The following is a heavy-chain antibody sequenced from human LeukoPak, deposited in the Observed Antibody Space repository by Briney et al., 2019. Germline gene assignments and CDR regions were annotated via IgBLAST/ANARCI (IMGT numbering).Heavy chain of an antibody. Sequence: PGGSLRLSCAASGFAFHAYGVNWVRQAPGKGLEWVSTINYSGDTSYYADSVKGRFSISRDNSKNTLNLQINSLRGEDMAVYYCATSPVGSNYGQNPYFYFFDYWGQGALVTVSS. J-gene: IGHJ4*02. V-gene: IGHV3-23*01. D-gene: IGHD5-18*01. CDR2: INYSGDTS. CDR1: GFAFHAYG. CDR3: ATSPVGSNYGQNPYFYFFDY.